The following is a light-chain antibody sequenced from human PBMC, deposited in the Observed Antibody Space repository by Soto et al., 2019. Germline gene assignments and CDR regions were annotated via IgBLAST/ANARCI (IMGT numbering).Light chain of an antibody. CDR1: TTDIDNYDS. Sequence: QSVLTQPPSVSGSPGQSVTISCTATTTDIDNYDSVSWYQQAPGTAPKLIIYDVNTRPSGAPDRFSVSTSGNTASLTISGLQAGDETDYFCSLYSSNGSLIFGAGTKVTL. CDR2: DVN. J-gene: IGLJ1*01. V-gene: IGLV2-18*01. CDR3: SLYSSNGSLI.